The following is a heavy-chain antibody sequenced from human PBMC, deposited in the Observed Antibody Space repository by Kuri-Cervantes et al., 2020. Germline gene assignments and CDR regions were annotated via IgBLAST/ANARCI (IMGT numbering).Heavy chain of an antibody. Sequence: GESLKISCSASGFTFSSYAMNWVRHAPGKGLEWISDMNPTSDSIHYADSVRGRFTISRDNARNSVYLQKTSLRDEDTAVYYCVTDLSTWYYWGQGTLVTVSS. CDR2: MNPTSDSI. J-gene: IGHJ4*02. CDR3: VTDLSTWYY. CDR1: GFTFSSYA. V-gene: IGHV3-48*02. D-gene: IGHD2-2*01.